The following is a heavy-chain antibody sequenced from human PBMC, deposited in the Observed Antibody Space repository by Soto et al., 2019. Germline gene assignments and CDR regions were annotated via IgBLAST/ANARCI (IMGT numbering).Heavy chain of an antibody. V-gene: IGHV1-69*13. J-gene: IGHJ4*02. CDR1: GGTFSSYA. D-gene: IGHD4-17*01. Sequence: SVKVSCKASGGTFSSYAISWVRQAPGQGLEWMGGIIPIFGTANHAQKFQGRVTITADESTSTAYMELSSLRSEDTAVYYCARDPYGDFSYYFDYWGQGTLVTVSS. CDR3: ARDPYGDFSYYFDY. CDR2: IIPIFGTA.